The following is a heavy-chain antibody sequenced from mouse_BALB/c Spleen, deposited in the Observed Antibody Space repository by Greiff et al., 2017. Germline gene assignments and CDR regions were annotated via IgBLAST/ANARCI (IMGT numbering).Heavy chain of an antibody. Sequence: VQVVESGPGLVAPSQSLSITCTVSGFSLTSYGVHWVRQPPGKGLEWLGVIWAGGSTNYNSALMSRLSISKDNSKSQVFLKMNSLQTDDTAMYYCAREYYYGSSYGYFDVWGAGTTVTVSS. V-gene: IGHV2-9*02. J-gene: IGHJ1*01. CDR3: AREYYYGSSYGYFDV. CDR1: GFSLTSYG. D-gene: IGHD1-1*01. CDR2: IWAGGST.